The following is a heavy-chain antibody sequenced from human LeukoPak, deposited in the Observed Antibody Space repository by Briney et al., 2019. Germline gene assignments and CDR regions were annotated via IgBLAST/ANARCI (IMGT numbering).Heavy chain of an antibody. V-gene: IGHV3-7*01. D-gene: IGHD6-25*01. CDR2: IKPDGTVK. CDR1: GFIFSNSW. CDR3: ARDRLLPDY. J-gene: IGHJ4*02. Sequence: GGSLRLSCAASGFIFSNSWMSWVRQAPGQGLEWVANIKPDGTVKYYMDSVKGRFTISRDNAKNTLYLQMNSLRAEDTAVYYCARDRLLPDYWGQGTLVTVSS.